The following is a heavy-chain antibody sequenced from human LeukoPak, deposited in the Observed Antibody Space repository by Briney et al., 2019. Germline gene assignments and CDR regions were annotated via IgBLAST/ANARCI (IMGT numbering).Heavy chain of an antibody. V-gene: IGHV1-69*05. CDR1: GGTFITYG. D-gene: IGHD5-24*01. Sequence: SVKVSCKASGGTFITYGINWVRQAPGQGLEWMGGIVPMFGIANYAQKFEGRVSITTDESSTTAYKELSSLRSEDTAFYYCATTSVRDGFNYFDYWGQGTLVPVSS. CDR2: IVPMFGIA. J-gene: IGHJ4*02. CDR3: ATTSVRDGFNYFDY.